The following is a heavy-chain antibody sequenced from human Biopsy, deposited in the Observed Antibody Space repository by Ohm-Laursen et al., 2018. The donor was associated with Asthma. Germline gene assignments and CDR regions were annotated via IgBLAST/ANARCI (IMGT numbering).Heavy chain of an antibody. CDR1: GGTFNTYV. V-gene: IGHV1-69*13. J-gene: IGHJ4*02. D-gene: IGHD2-2*01. CDR3: ARKAGSCISRTCYSLDF. Sequence: GASVKVSCKSLGGTFNTYVIGWVRQAPGQGLEWIGGINSVFGTTTYPQKFQDRVTITADDPTSTVYMELSSLRSEDTAVYYCARKAGSCISRTCYSLDFWGQGTLVTVSS. CDR2: INSVFGTT.